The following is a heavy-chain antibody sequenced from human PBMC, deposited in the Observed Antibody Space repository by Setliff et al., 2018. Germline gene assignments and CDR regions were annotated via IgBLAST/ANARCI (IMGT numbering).Heavy chain of an antibody. Sequence: SETLSLTCAVSGGSTSSYYWNWIRQPPGKGLEWIGYIYYSGTTNYNPSLKSRVTISVDTSKKQFSLKLSSVTAADTAVYYCARKSRNIVVVPAAVIYYYYYYMDVWGKGTTVTVSS. J-gene: IGHJ6*03. V-gene: IGHV4-59*01. CDR1: GGSTSSYY. CDR3: ARKSRNIVVVPAAVIYYYYYYMDV. D-gene: IGHD2-2*01. CDR2: IYYSGTT.